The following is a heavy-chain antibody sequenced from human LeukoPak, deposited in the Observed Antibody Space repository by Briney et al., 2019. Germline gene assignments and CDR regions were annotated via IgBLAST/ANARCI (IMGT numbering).Heavy chain of an antibody. Sequence: GGSLRLSCTVSGITFSDYYMNWIRQAPGKALEYIAYVSSSGNTQFYADSVRGRFKISRDNAKNSLYLQMNSLRAEDTAVYYCARDLATLDYWGQGTLVTVSS. V-gene: IGHV3-11*04. CDR1: GITFSDYY. J-gene: IGHJ4*02. CDR2: VSSSGNTQ. CDR3: ARDLATLDY. D-gene: IGHD5-12*01.